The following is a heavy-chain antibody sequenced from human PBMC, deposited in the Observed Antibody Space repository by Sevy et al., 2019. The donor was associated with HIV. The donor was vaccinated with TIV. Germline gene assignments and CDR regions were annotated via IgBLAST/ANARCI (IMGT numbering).Heavy chain of an antibody. CDR3: VPSGGGHAGY. Sequence: LRLSCAASGFTLSSRWMSWVRQTPGKGLEWVANIKQDGSEKYYVDSVKDRFTISRDNAKNSLYLQMNSLRAEDTAVYYCVPSGGGHAGYWGQGTLVTVSS. D-gene: IGHD2-15*01. CDR2: IKQDGSEK. J-gene: IGHJ4*02. V-gene: IGHV3-7*01. CDR1: GFTLSSRW.